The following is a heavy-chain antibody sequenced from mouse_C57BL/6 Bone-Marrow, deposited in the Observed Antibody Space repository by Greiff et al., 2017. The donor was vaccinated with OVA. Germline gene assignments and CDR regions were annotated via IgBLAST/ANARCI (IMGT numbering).Heavy chain of an antibody. Sequence: QVQLQQPGAELVRPGSSVKLSCKASGYTFTSYWMDWVKQRPGQGLEWIGNIYPSDSETHYNQKLKDKATLTVDKSSSTAYMQLSSLTSEDSAVYCCASSLYYGNSLGYWGQGTTLTVSS. D-gene: IGHD2-1*01. CDR3: ASSLYYGNSLGY. CDR2: IYPSDSET. CDR1: GYTFTSYW. J-gene: IGHJ2*01. V-gene: IGHV1-61*01.